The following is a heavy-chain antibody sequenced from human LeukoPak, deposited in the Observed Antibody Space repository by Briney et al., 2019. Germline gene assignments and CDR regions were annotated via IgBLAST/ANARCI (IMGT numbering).Heavy chain of an antibody. J-gene: IGHJ4*02. D-gene: IGHD1-14*01. Sequence: SETLSLTYTVSNYSISSGYYWGWIRQPPGKGLEWIGSIDHSGSTYYNPSLKSRVTISVDTSKNQFSLKLSSVTAADTAVYYCARWQINLYYFDYWGQGTLVTVSS. CDR1: NYSISSGYY. CDR3: ARWQINLYYFDY. CDR2: IDHSGST. V-gene: IGHV4-38-2*02.